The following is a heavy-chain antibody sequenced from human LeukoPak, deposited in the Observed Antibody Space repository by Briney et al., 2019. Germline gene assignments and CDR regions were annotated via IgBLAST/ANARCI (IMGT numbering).Heavy chain of an antibody. CDR3: ARGGGPGDPFDY. CDR2: SHNSGST. CDR1: GGSISSYY. D-gene: IGHD7-27*01. Sequence: SETLSLTCTVSGGSISSYYWSWIRQPPGKGLEWIGYSHNSGSTSYNPSLKSRVTISVDTSENQFSLKLSSVTAADTAVYYCARGGGPGDPFDYWGQGTLVTVSS. J-gene: IGHJ4*02. V-gene: IGHV4-59*12.